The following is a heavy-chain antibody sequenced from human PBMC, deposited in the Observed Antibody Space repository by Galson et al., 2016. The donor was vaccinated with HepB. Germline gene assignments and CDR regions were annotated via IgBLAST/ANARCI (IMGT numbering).Heavy chain of an antibody. D-gene: IGHD6-19*01. Sequence: SLRLSCAASGFTVSSNYMSWVRQAPGKGLAWVSVIYSGGSTYYAAPVKGRFTISRDNSKNTLYLQMNSLRAEDTAVYYCARLSWQWLVPIFDYWGQGTLVTVSS. V-gene: IGHV3-53*01. J-gene: IGHJ4*02. CDR2: IYSGGST. CDR3: ARLSWQWLVPIFDY. CDR1: GFTVSSNY.